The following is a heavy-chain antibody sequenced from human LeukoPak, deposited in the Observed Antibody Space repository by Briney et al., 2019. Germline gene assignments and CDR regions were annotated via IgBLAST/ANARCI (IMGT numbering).Heavy chain of an antibody. CDR3: ARQLAVSSINSDY. V-gene: IGHV5-51*01. CDR2: IYPGDSDT. D-gene: IGHD2-8*02. Sequence: GESLKISCKGSGYSLTSYWIGWVRQMPGKGLEWMGIIYPGDSDTRYSPSFQGQVTISADKSISTAYLQWSSLKASDTAMYYCARQLAVSSINSDYWGQGTLVTVSS. J-gene: IGHJ4*02. CDR1: GYSLTSYW.